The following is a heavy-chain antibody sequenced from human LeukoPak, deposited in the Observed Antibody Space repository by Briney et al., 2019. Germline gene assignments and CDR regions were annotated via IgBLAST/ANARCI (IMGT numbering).Heavy chain of an antibody. CDR3: ARPVDTDMVNGAFDF. CDR2: IYPGDSDT. Sequence: GESLKISCKGSGYSFTSYWINWVRQMPGKVLEWMGSIYPGDSDTRYSPSFQGQVTISADKSITTAYLQWSSLKASDTAMYYCARPVDTDMVNGAFDFWGQGTMVTVSS. J-gene: IGHJ3*01. V-gene: IGHV5-51*01. D-gene: IGHD5-18*01. CDR1: GYSFTSYW.